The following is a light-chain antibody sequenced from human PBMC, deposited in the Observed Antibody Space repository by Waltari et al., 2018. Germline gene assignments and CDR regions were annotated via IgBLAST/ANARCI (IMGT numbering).Light chain of an antibody. CDR1: QSVLYIYENKNN. J-gene: IGKJ4*01. CDR3: QQYYASLLT. V-gene: IGKV4-1*01. Sequence: DIVITHSPASLAVSLGARAPFNCKSSQSVLYIYENKNNLAWYQQKPGQPLKVLISWAPTREAGVPDRFSGSGSGSDFTLTISSLQAEDVAVYYCQQYYASLLTFGGGTKVEIK. CDR2: WAP.